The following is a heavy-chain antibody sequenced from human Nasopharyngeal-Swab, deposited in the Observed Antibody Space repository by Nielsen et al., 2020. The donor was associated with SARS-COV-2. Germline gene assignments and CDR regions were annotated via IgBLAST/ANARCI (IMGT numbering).Heavy chain of an antibody. CDR2: ISGSGGST. Sequence: GESLKISCAASGFTFSSYAMSWVRQAPGKGLEWVAAISGSGGSTYYADSVKGRFTISRDNSKNTLYLQMKSLRAEDTAVYYCAKDQNYDYVWGSYRSDAFDIWGQGTMVTVSS. D-gene: IGHD3-16*02. V-gene: IGHV3-23*01. CDR3: AKDQNYDYVWGSYRSDAFDI. CDR1: GFTFSSYA. J-gene: IGHJ3*02.